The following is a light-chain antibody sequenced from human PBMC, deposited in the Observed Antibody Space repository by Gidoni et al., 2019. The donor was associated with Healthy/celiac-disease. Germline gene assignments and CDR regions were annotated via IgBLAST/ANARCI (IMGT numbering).Light chain of an antibody. Sequence: EIVLTQSPATLSLSPEERATLSCRASQSVSSYLAWYQQKPGQAPRLLIYDASNRATGIPARFSGSVSGTDFTLTFSSLEPEDFAVYYCQQRSNWPPLTFXGXTKVEIK. J-gene: IGKJ4*01. CDR3: QQRSNWPPLT. CDR2: DAS. CDR1: QSVSSY. V-gene: IGKV3-11*01.